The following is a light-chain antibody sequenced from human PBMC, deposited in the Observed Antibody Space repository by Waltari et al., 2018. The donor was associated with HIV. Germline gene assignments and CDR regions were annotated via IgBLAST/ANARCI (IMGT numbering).Light chain of an antibody. J-gene: IGLJ2*01. Sequence: SYVLTQPPSVSVAPGQTARLTCEGNNIGSQSVHWYQQRPGQAPALVVHGDSDRPPGVPERFSGSNSVNTATLTISRVEAGDEADYYCKVWHSNSDHVVFGGGTKLTVL. V-gene: IGLV3-21*02. CDR2: GDS. CDR3: KVWHSNSDHVV. CDR1: NIGSQS.